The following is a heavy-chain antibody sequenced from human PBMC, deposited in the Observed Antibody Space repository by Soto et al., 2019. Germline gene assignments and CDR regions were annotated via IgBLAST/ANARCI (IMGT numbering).Heavy chain of an antibody. CDR1: GGTFSSYA. D-gene: IGHD2-15*01. CDR2: IIPIFGTA. CDR3: AREHCSGGSCYSGGYYYYYGMDV. V-gene: IGHV1-69*13. Sequence: ASVKVSCKASGGTFSSYAISWVRQAPGQGLEWMGGIIPIFGTANYAQKLQGRVTITADESTSTAYMELSSLRSEDTAAYYCAREHCSGGSCYSGGYYYYYGMDVWGQGTTVTVSS. J-gene: IGHJ6*02.